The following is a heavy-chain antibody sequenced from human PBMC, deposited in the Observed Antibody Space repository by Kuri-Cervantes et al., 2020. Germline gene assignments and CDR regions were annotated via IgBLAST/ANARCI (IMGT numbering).Heavy chain of an antibody. Sequence: LTCAASGFTFDDYAMHWVRQAPGKGLEWVSGISWNSGSIGYADSVKGRFTISRDNAKNSLYLQMNSPRDEDTAVYYCARGHYGEADAFDIWGQGTMVTVSS. CDR1: GFTFDDYA. D-gene: IGHD4-17*01. CDR3: ARGHYGEADAFDI. J-gene: IGHJ3*02. V-gene: IGHV3-9*01. CDR2: ISWNSGSI.